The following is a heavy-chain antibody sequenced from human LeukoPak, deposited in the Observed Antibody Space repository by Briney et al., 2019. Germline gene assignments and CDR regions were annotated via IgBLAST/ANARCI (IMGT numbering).Heavy chain of an antibody. J-gene: IGHJ6*02. CDR2: ISYDGNNK. CDR3: AKVTSGGLHGMDV. D-gene: IGHD2-15*01. V-gene: IGHV3-30*18. CDR1: GFTFSSYG. Sequence: PGRSLRLSCAASGFTFSSYGMHWVRQAPGKGLECVAVISYDGNNKYYADSVKGRFTISRDNSKNTLYLQMNSLSTEETAVYYCAKVTSGGLHGMDVWGQGTTVTVSS.